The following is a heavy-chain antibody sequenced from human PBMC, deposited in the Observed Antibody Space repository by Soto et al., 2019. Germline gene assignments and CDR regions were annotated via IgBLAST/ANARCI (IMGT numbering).Heavy chain of an antibody. CDR2: DIPIFDTP. CDR1: GGTFSSYA. J-gene: IGHJ4*02. CDR3: ARDRSGLFDY. Sequence: QVPLVQSGAEVKNPGSSVKVSCKAPGGTFSSYAISWVRQAPGQGLEWMGGDIPIFDTPNYAQKFQGRVTFTADESTSTAYMELSSLRSDDTAVYYCARDRSGLFDYWGQGTLVTVSS. D-gene: IGHD1-26*01. V-gene: IGHV1-69*01.